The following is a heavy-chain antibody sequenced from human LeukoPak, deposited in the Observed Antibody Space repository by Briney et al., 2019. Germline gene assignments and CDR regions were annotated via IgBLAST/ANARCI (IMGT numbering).Heavy chain of an antibody. CDR2: MYYSGST. Sequence: PSETLSLTCTVSGGSISSYYWSWIRQPPGKGLEWIGSMYYSGSTNYKPSLKSRVTISVDASKDQFSLKLSSVTDADTAVYYCARHAYYYDRSGSYEAFDIWGQGTMVTVSS. V-gene: IGHV4-59*08. CDR1: GGSISSYY. J-gene: IGHJ3*02. D-gene: IGHD3-22*01. CDR3: ARHAYYYDRSGSYEAFDI.